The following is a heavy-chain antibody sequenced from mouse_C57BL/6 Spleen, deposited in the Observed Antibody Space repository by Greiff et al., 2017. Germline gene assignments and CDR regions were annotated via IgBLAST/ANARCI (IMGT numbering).Heavy chain of an antibody. Sequence: EVQLQQSVAELVRPGASVKLSCTASGFNIKNTYMHWVKQRPEQGLEWIGRIDPASGNTNSAPKFKGKATITADKSSNTAYLQLSSLTSEDTTIYYCASLNYYAMDDWGQGTSVTVSS. CDR2: IDPASGNT. CDR1: GFNIKNTY. J-gene: IGHJ4*01. V-gene: IGHV14-3*01. CDR3: ASLNYYAMDD.